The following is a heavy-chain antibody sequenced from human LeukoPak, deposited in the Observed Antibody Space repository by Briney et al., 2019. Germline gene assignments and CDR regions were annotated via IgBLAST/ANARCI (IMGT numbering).Heavy chain of an antibody. CDR2: ISGSGGST. J-gene: IGHJ5*02. CDR3: AKEKFIANPHVLLWFEN. Sequence: GGSLRLSCAASGFTFSSYAMSWVRQAPGKGLGWVSAISGSGGSTYYADSVKGRFTISRDNSKNTLYLQMNSLRAEDTAVYYCAKEKFIANPHVLLWFENWGQGTLVTVSS. CDR1: GFTFSSYA. D-gene: IGHD3-10*01. V-gene: IGHV3-23*01.